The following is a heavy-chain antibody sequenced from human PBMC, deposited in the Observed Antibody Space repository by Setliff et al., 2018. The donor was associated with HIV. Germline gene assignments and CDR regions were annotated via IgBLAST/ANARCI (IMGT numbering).Heavy chain of an antibody. J-gene: IGHJ4*02. D-gene: IGHD2-21*01. CDR3: STVVTLSYCHDGLCPAFDS. CDR1: GGVISSHY. CDR2: VYYSGTT. Sequence: TLSLTCTVSGGVISSHYWSWMRQSPGKGLEWIGSVYYSGTTNYNPSFKSRITISLDRSKRQFSLNHGSVTPADTAVYFCSTVVTLSYCHDGLCPAFDSWGQGLRVTVSS. V-gene: IGHV4-59*11.